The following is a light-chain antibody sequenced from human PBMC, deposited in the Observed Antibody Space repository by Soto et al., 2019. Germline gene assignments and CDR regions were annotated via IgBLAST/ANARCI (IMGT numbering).Light chain of an antibody. CDR2: EVS. CDR3: SSYTSSSRGV. V-gene: IGLV2-14*01. CDR1: SRDVGGYNY. Sequence: QSVLTQPAAVSGSPGQSITISCTGTSRDVGGYNYVSWYQQHPGKAPKLMIYEVSNRPSGVSNRFSGSKSGNTASLTISGLQAEDEADYYCSSYTSSSRGVFGGGTKLTVL. J-gene: IGLJ2*01.